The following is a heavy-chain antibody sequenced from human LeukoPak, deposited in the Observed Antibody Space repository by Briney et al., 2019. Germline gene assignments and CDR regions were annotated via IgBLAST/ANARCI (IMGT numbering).Heavy chain of an antibody. CDR3: ARYCNSGGTCYAGDVFAI. CDR2: IHPGRGDT. CDR1: GYTFTDHY. J-gene: IGHJ3*02. Sequence: GASVKVSFRALGYTFTDHYFHWLRQAPGQGLEWMGWIHPGRGDTNYAQKFQGRVSLTRDTSISTAYMELSRLTSDDTAVYYCARYCNSGGTCYAGDVFAIEGQGTMVTVSS. V-gene: IGHV1-2*02. D-gene: IGHD2-15*01.